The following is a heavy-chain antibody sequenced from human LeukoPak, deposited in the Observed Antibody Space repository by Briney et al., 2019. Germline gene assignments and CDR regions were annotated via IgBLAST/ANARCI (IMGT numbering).Heavy chain of an antibody. CDR3: AKEISSSWFEH. J-gene: IGHJ5*02. CDR2: VSGDGDGT. CDR1: GFTFSSYA. D-gene: IGHD6-13*01. Sequence: QSGGSLRLSCAASGFTFSSYAMSWLRQAPGKGLEWVSAVSGDGDGTYYAGSVKGRFTVSRDNSKNTLYLQMNGLRAEDTAVYYCAKEISSSWFEHWGQGTLVTVSS. V-gene: IGHV3-23*01.